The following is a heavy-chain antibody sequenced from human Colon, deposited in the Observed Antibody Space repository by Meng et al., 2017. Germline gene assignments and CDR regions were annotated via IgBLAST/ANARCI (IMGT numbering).Heavy chain of an antibody. CDR2: INPDRGFM. CDR1: GYTSITHD. D-gene: IGHD3-9*01. CDR3: ARCLSGCEY. Sequence: ASVKVSCKTSGYTSITHDINWVRQAPGQGLEWMGYINPDRGFMGLAQKFQGRLSMTTDTSTNTAYMQLSGLMFEDTAIYYCARCLSGCEYWSQGTLVPSP. V-gene: IGHV1-8*01. J-gene: IGHJ4*02.